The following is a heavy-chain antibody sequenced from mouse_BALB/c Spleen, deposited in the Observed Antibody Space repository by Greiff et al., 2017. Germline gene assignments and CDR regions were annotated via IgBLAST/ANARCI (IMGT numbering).Heavy chain of an antibody. J-gene: IGHJ1*01. CDR3: ARDGYFDV. Sequence: EVKLMESGGGLVKPGGSLKLSCAASGFTFSDYYMYWVRQTPEKRLEWVATISDGGSYTYYPDSVKGRFTISRDKAKNNLYLQMSSLKSEDTAMYYCARDGYFDVWGAGTTVTVSS. CDR2: ISDGGSYT. CDR1: GFTFSDYY. V-gene: IGHV5-4*02.